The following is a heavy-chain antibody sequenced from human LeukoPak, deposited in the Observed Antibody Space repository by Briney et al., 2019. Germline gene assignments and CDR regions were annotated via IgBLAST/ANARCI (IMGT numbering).Heavy chain of an antibody. V-gene: IGHV4-34*01. Sequence: SETLSLTCAVYGGSFSGYYWSWIRQPPGKGLEWIGEINHSGSTNYNPSLKSRVTISVDTSKNQFSLKLSSVTAADTAVYYCARGDDSSSSERFDPWGQGTLVTVSS. D-gene: IGHD6-6*01. CDR1: GGSFSGYY. J-gene: IGHJ5*02. CDR3: ARGDDSSSSERFDP. CDR2: INHSGST.